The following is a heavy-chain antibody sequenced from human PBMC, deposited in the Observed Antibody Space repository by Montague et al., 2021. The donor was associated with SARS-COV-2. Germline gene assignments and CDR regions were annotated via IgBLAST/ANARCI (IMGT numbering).Heavy chain of an antibody. D-gene: IGHD6-19*01. J-gene: IGHJ5*02. CDR2: ISGSSNNI. CDR1: GFTFDAYA. V-gene: IGHV3-9*01. Sequence: SLRLSWSASGFTFDAYAMHWVRQTPGKALEWVSAISGSSNNIGYVDSVKGRFTISRDNAKNSLYLQMNSLRAEDTGLYYCAKGQKVKWRVCHSAPGWCDPWGQGTLVTVSS. CDR3: AKGQKVKWRVCHSAPGWCDP.